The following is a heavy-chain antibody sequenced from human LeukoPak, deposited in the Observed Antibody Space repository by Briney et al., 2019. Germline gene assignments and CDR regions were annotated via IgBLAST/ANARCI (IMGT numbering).Heavy chain of an antibody. V-gene: IGHV1-3*01. CDR1: RYTFTSYA. D-gene: IGHD5-24*01. CDR2: INAGNGNT. CDR3: ARGGGDGYNHDYYYGMDV. J-gene: IGHJ6*02. Sequence: ASVKVSCKASRYTFTSYAMHWVRQAPGQRLEWMGWINAGNGNTKYSQKFQGRVTITRDTSASTAYMELSSLRSEDTAVYYCARGGGDGYNHDYYYGMDVWGQGTTVTVSS.